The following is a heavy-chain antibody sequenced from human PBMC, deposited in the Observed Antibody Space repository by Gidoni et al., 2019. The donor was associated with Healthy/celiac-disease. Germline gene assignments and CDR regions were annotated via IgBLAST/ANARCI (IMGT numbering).Heavy chain of an antibody. CDR3: ARAVLLWFGEKRDAFDI. V-gene: IGHV4-34*01. CDR2: INHSGST. J-gene: IGHJ3*02. D-gene: IGHD3-10*01. CDR1: GGSFIGYY. Sequence: QVQLQQWGAGRLKPSETLSLPCAVYGGSFIGYYWSWISQPPGKGLEWSGEINHSGSTNYNPSLKSRVTISVDTSKNQFSLKLSSVTAADTAVYYCARAVLLWFGEKRDAFDIWGQGTMVTVSS.